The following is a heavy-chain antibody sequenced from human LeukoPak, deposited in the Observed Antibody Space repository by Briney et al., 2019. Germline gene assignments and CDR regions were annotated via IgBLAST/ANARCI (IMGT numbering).Heavy chain of an antibody. Sequence: SETLSLTCTVSGGSISSNNYYWGWIRQPPGKGLEWIGTIYYSGSTYYNPSLKSRVTISVDTSKNQFPLKLSSVTAADTAVYYCARQGSGNYLSPVNYWGQGTLVTVSS. CDR2: IYYSGST. CDR1: GGSISSNNYY. CDR3: ARQGSGNYLSPVNY. J-gene: IGHJ4*02. V-gene: IGHV4-39*01. D-gene: IGHD1-26*01.